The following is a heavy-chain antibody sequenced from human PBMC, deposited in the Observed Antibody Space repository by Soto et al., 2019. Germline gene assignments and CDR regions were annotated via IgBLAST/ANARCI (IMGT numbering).Heavy chain of an antibody. D-gene: IGHD3-9*01. V-gene: IGHV4-30-2*01. J-gene: IGHJ4*02. CDR2: IYHSGST. CDR1: GGPISSGGYS. Sequence: KTSETLSLTCAVSGGPISSGGYSWSWIRQPPGKGLEWIGYIYHSGSTYYNPSLKSRVTISVDRSKNQFSLKLSSVTAADTAVYYCARGDILTGRDYFDYWGQGTLVTVSS. CDR3: ARGDILTGRDYFDY.